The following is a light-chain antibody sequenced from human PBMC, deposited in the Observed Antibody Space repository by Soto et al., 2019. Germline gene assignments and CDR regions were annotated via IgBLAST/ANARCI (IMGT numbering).Light chain of an antibody. V-gene: IGKV1-5*01. Sequence: DIQMTQSPSTLSASVGDRVTITCRASQSVTNWLAWYQQKPGKAPNLLIYDASRLQSGIPSRFSGSGSGTEFTLTISSLQPDDFATYSCQQYTTYPNTFGKGTKLEIK. CDR2: DAS. CDR1: QSVTNW. J-gene: IGKJ2*01. CDR3: QQYTTYPNT.